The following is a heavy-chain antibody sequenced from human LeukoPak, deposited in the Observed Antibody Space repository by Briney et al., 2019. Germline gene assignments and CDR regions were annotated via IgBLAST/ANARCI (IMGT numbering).Heavy chain of an antibody. D-gene: IGHD1-26*01. J-gene: IGHJ4*02. CDR3: ARLHSGTYLGDY. V-gene: IGHV5-51*01. Sequence: GESLKISCKGSGYSFTDYWIGWVRQLRGKGLEWMGIIYPGDSDTRYSPSFQGQVTISADKSISIAYLQWSSLKASDTAMYYCARLHSGTYLGDYWGQGTLVTVSS. CDR1: GYSFTDYW. CDR2: IYPGDSDT.